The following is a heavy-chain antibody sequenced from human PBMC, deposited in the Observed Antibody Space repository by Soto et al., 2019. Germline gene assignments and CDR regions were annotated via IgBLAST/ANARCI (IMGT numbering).Heavy chain of an antibody. D-gene: IGHD3-3*01. CDR2: IIPIFGAP. CDR1: GYTFSKYA. CDR3: AGSPEWSAALYKAVISTVGFY. Sequence: QWRLVQSGTELKKPGSSGKVSGQASGYTFSKYAISWLRQPPGQGLEWMGGIIPIFGAPNHAQQFQGRVTITADESTTTVYIDLTRLKSENTAVNYCAGSPEWSAALYKAVISTVGFYWGQGTLVTVSS. V-gene: IGHV1-69*01. J-gene: IGHJ4*02.